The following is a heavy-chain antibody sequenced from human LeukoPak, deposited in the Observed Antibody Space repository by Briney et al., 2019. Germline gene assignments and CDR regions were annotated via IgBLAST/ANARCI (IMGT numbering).Heavy chain of an antibody. V-gene: IGHV1-8*01. Sequence: ASVKVSCKASGYTFTSYDINWVRQATGQGLEWMGWMNPNSGNTGYAQKFQGRVTMTRNTSISTAYMELSSLRSEDTAVYYCARVSGENSGWNSFSYYYYYMDVWGKGTTVTVSS. CDR2: MNPNSGNT. D-gene: IGHD6-19*01. J-gene: IGHJ6*03. CDR1: GYTFTSYD. CDR3: ARVSGENSGWNSFSYYYYYMDV.